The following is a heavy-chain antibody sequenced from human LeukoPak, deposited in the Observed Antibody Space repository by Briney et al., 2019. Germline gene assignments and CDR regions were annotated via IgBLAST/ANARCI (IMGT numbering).Heavy chain of an antibody. Sequence: GGSLRLSCAASGFTFSSYGMSWVRQAPGRGLEWVSGISGLGDNTYYVDSVKGRFTISRDNAKNTQYLQIDSLRVEDTAVYYCARSLRSPRYCIDDTCYFDYWGQGTLVTVSS. CDR2: ISGLGDNT. V-gene: IGHV3-23*01. J-gene: IGHJ4*02. CDR1: GFTFSSYG. CDR3: ARSLRSPRYCIDDTCYFDY. D-gene: IGHD2-15*01.